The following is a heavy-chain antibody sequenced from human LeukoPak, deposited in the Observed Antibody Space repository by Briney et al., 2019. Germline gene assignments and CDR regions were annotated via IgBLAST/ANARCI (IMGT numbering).Heavy chain of an antibody. CDR2: ISISSSYI. J-gene: IGHJ5*02. Sequence: GGSRSLSCAASGFTFSSYSMNWVRQAPGKGLEWVSSISISSSYIYYADSVKGRFTISRDNAKNSLYLQMNSLRAEDTAVYYCARDESYDPWGEGTLVTVSS. CDR3: ARDESYDP. CDR1: GFTFSSYS. V-gene: IGHV3-21*01.